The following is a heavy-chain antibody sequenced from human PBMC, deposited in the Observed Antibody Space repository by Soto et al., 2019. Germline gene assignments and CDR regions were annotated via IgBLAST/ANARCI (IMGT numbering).Heavy chain of an antibody. Sequence: QVQLVESGGGVVQPGRSLRLSCAASGFTFSSYGMHWVRQAPGKGLEWVAVIWDDGSNKYYADSVKGRFTISRDNSKNTLYLQMNSLRAEDTAVYYCARDRVLRYFAENGMDVWGQGTTVTVSS. CDR3: ARDRVLRYFAENGMDV. J-gene: IGHJ6*02. CDR1: GFTFSSYG. CDR2: IWDDGSNK. D-gene: IGHD3-9*01. V-gene: IGHV3-33*01.